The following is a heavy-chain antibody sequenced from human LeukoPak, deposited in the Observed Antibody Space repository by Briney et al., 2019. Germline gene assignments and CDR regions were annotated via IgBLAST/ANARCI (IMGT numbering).Heavy chain of an antibody. CDR3: ARRGYYYDSSGQNNN. CDR1: GGSISSSSYY. CDR2: IYYSGST. V-gene: IGHV4-39*02. J-gene: IGHJ4*02. Sequence: SETLSLTCTVSGGSISSSSYYWGWIRQPPGKGLEWIGSIYYSGSTYYCPALKRRVTISVDTSKNHFSLKLSSVTAADTAVYYCARRGYYYDSSGQNNNWGQGTLVTVSS. D-gene: IGHD3-22*01.